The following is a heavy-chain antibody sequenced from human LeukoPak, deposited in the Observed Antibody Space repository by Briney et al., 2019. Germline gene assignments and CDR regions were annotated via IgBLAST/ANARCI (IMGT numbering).Heavy chain of an antibody. CDR3: ARNRRGYNSYYFDY. CDR1: GGSISSYY. J-gene: IGHJ4*02. V-gene: IGHV4-59*01. CDR2: IYYRGST. Sequence: SETLSLTCTVSGGSISSYYWSWIRQPPGKGLEWIGYIYYRGSTNYNPSLKSRVTISVDTSKNQFSLKLSSVTAADTAVYYCARNRRGYNSYYFDYWGQGTLVTVSS. D-gene: IGHD5-12*01.